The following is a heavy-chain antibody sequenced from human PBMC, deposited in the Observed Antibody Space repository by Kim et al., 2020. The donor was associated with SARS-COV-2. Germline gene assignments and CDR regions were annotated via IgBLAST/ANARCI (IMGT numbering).Heavy chain of an antibody. CDR1: GYSFTSYW. J-gene: IGHJ3*02. V-gene: IGHV5-51*01. CDR2: IYPGDSDT. Sequence: GESLKISCKGSGYSFTSYWIGWVRQMPGKGLEWMGIIYPGDSDTRYSPSFQGQVTIPADKSISTAYLQWSSLKASDTAMYYCARLAESSSSGDYDAFDIWGQGRTVTVAS. D-gene: IGHD6-6*01. CDR3: ARLAESSSSGDYDAFDI.